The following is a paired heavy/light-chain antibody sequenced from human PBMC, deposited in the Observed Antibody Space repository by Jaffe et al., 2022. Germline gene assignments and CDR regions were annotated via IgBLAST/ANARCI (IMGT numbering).Heavy chain of an antibody. CDR2: IRFDGSNE. CDR3: AEDLKTGYSSGWYPGAAFDI. D-gene: IGHD6-19*01. V-gene: IGHV3-30*02. Sequence: QVQLVESGGGVVQPGGSLRLSCAASGLTFSSYGIYWVRQAPGKGLEWVAFIRFDGSNEYFGDSVKGRFTISRDNSKGTLYLQMNSLRAEDTAMYYCAEDLKTGYSSGWYPGAAFDIWGQGTMVTVSS. CDR1: GLTFSSYG. J-gene: IGHJ3*02.
Light chain of an antibody. J-gene: IGLJ2*01. CDR2: EVS. Sequence: QSALTQPPSASGSPGQSVTISCTGTSSDVGGYNYVSWYQQHPGKAPKLMVYEVSKRPSGVPDRFSGSKSGNTASLTVSGLQAEDEADYYCSSYAGSNNLLFGGGTKLTVL. CDR1: SSDVGGYNY. CDR3: SSYAGSNNLL. V-gene: IGLV2-8*01.